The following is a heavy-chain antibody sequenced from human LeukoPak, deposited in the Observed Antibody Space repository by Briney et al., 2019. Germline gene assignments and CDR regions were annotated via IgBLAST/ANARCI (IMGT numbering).Heavy chain of an antibody. D-gene: IGHD1-1*01. CDR2: ISDSGDST. J-gene: IGHJ6*03. CDR1: GFTFSSYA. V-gene: IGHV3-23*01. Sequence: GGSLRLSCATSGFTFSSYAMGWARQAPGKGLEWVSTISDSGDSTYYADSVKGRFTISRDNSRNTVYLHMNSLRAEDTAVYHCAKKQQAGTGWNYMDVWGTGTTVTVSS. CDR3: AKKQQAGTGWNYMDV.